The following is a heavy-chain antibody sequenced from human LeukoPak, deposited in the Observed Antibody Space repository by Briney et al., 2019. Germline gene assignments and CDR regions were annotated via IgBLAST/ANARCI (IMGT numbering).Heavy chain of an antibody. D-gene: IGHD6-6*01. CDR1: GFTFSSYA. CDR3: AKFPYSSSSEYYFDY. Sequence: GGSLRLFCAASGFTFSSYAMSWVRQAPGKGLEWVSAISGSGGSTYYADSVKGRFTISRDNSKNTLYLQMNSLRAEDTAVYYCAKFPYSSSSEYYFDYWGQGTLVTVSS. J-gene: IGHJ4*02. V-gene: IGHV3-23*01. CDR2: ISGSGGST.